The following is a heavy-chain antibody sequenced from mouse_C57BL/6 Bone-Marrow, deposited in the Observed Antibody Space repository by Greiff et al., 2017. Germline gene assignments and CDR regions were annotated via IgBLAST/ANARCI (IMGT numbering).Heavy chain of an antibody. V-gene: IGHV10-1*01. CDR3: VRQFAY. CDR1: GFSFNTYA. CDR2: IRSKSNNYAT. Sequence: EVKLMESGGGLVQPKGSLKLSCAASGFSFNTYAMNWVRQAPGKGLEWVARIRSKSNNYATYYADSVKDRFTISRDESKSMLYLQMHNLKTEDTAMYYCVRQFAYCGQGTLVTVSA. J-gene: IGHJ3*01.